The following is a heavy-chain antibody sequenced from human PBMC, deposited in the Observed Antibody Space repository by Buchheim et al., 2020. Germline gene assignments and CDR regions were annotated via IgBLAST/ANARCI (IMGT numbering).Heavy chain of an antibody. CDR1: GGSISSYY. CDR3: ARAQKRRFDY. J-gene: IGHJ4*02. V-gene: IGHV4-59*01. Sequence: QVQLQESGPGLVKPSETLSLTCTVSGGSISSYYWSWIRQPPGKGLEWIGYIYYSGSTNYNPSPKSRVTISVDTSKNQFSLKLSSVTAADTAVYYCARAQKRRFDYWGQGTL. CDR2: IYYSGST.